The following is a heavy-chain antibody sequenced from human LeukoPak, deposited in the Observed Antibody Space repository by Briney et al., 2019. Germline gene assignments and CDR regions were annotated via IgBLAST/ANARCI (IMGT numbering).Heavy chain of an antibody. D-gene: IGHD2-2*01. J-gene: IGHJ4*02. CDR2: ISWNSGSI. CDR3: AKPGDIVVVPAAIDY. CDR1: GFTFDDYA. Sequence: GGSLRLSCAASGFTFDDYAMHWVRQAPGKGLEWVSGISWNSGSIGYADSVKGRFTISRDNSKNTLYLQMNSLRAEDTAVYYCAKPGDIVVVPAAIDYWGQGTLVTVSS. V-gene: IGHV3-9*01.